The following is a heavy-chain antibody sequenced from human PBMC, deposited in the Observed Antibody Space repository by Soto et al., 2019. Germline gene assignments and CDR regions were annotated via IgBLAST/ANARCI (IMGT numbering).Heavy chain of an antibody. CDR1: GFTFSSYD. V-gene: IGHV3-64*01. CDR3: VRRVSGNYDY. CDR2: ISSIGGTT. Sequence: EVQLAESGGGMVQPGGSLRRSCVASGFTFSSYDMHWVRQAPGKGLEYVSSISSIGGTTYYGNSVKGRFTISRDNSKNTLYLQMGSLRAEDMAVYYCVRRVSGNYDYWGQGNLVTVYS. J-gene: IGHJ4*02. D-gene: IGHD1-7*01.